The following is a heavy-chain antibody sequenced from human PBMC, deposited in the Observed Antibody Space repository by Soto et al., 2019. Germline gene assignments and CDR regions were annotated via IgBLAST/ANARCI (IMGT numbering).Heavy chain of an antibody. CDR1: GFTFSSYA. D-gene: IGHD3-3*01. J-gene: IGHJ6*02. CDR2: ISGSGGST. Sequence: QPGGSLRLSCAASGFTFSSYAMSWVRQAPGKGLEWVSAISGSGGSTYCADSVKGRFTISRDNSKNTLYLQMNSLRAEDTAVYYCAKFKYYDFWSGYYPMYYGMDVWGQGTTVTVSS. V-gene: IGHV3-23*01. CDR3: AKFKYYDFWSGYYPMYYGMDV.